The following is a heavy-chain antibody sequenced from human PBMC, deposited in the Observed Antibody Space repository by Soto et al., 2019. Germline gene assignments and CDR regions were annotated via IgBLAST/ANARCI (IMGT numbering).Heavy chain of an antibody. J-gene: IGHJ4*02. CDR2: IFHDGTA. Sequence: SETLSLTCAVSGVSISSGNWWTWVRQTPQRGLEYIGEIFHDGTANYYPSFERRVAISVDTSKNQFSLKLTSVTAADTAIYFCARLVYDTRLNYMYFDLWGQGALVTVAS. CDR3: ARLVYDTRLNYMYFDL. V-gene: IGHV4-4*02. D-gene: IGHD2-8*01. CDR1: GVSISSGNW.